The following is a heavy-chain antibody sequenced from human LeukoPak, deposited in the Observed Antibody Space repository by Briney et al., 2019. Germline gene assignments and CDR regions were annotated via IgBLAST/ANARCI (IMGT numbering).Heavy chain of an antibody. CDR1: GGSISSSSYY. CDR2: IYSSGDT. J-gene: IGHJ4*02. Sequence: SETLSLTCTVSGGSISSSSYYWGWIRQPPGKELEWIGSIYSSGDTYYNPSLRSRVTISVDTSKNQFSLKLRSVTSADTAVYFCARRRSYGEEFDYWGQGTLVTVSS. CDR3: ARRRSYGEEFDY. D-gene: IGHD3-16*01. V-gene: IGHV4-39*01.